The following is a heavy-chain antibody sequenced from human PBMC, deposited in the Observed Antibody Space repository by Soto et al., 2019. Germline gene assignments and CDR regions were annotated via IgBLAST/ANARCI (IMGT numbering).Heavy chain of an antibody. Sequence: SETLSLTCTVSGASITSADYSWNWIRQPPGKGLEWIGYIYHTGTTYYNPSLQSRVTISVDTSMNQFSLKLRSVTAADTAVYYCASWGYYDSSGYYTEYFQHWGQGTLVTVS. CDR2: IYHTGTT. D-gene: IGHD3-22*01. CDR3: ASWGYYDSSGYYTEYFQH. CDR1: GASITSADYS. V-gene: IGHV4-30-4*01. J-gene: IGHJ1*01.